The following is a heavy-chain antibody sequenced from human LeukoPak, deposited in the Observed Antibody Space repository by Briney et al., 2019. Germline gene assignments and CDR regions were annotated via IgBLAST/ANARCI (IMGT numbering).Heavy chain of an antibody. Sequence: QAGGSLRLSCTASGFTFGDFAMSWFRQAPGKGLEWIGFIRSKAYGGTREYAASVKGRFTVSRDDSKSIAYLQMNSLKTEDTAVYYCSRDRIVAAGRGDYWGQGTLVTVSS. J-gene: IGHJ4*02. CDR1: GFTFGDFA. D-gene: IGHD6-13*01. V-gene: IGHV3-49*03. CDR3: SRDRIVAAGRGDY. CDR2: IRSKAYGGTR.